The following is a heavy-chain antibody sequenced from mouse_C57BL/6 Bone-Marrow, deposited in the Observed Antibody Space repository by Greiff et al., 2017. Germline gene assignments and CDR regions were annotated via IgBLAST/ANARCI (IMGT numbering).Heavy chain of an antibody. CDR2: FYPGSGSI. V-gene: IGHV1-62-2*01. CDR3: AGHEERNSYYGNYVGYAMDY. Sequence: QVQLQQSGAELVKPGASVKLSCKASGYTFTEYTIHWVKQRSGQGLEWIGWFYPGSGSIKYNEKFKDKDTLTADKSSSTVYMELSRLTSEDSAVYFCAGHEERNSYYGNYVGYAMDYWGQGTSVTVSS. CDR1: GYTFTEYT. J-gene: IGHJ4*01. D-gene: IGHD2-1*01.